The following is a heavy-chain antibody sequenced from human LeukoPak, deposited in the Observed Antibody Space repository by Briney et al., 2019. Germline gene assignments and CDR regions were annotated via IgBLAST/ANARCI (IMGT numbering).Heavy chain of an antibody. Sequence: GGSLRLSCAVSGITLSNYGMSWVRQAPGKGLEWVTGISGSGGRTNYADAVKGRFTISRDNAKNTLFLQMNSLRVEDTAVYFCAKRGVVIRVILVGFHKEAYYFDSWGQGALVTVSS. V-gene: IGHV3-23*01. CDR2: ISGSGGRT. J-gene: IGHJ4*02. D-gene: IGHD3-22*01. CDR1: GITLSNYG. CDR3: AKRGVVIRVILVGFHKEAYYFDS.